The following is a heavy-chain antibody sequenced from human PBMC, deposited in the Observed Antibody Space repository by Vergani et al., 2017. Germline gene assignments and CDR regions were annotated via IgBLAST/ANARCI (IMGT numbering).Heavy chain of an antibody. V-gene: IGHV4-61*02. Sequence: QVQLQESGPGLVKPSQTLSLTCTVSGGSISSGSYYWSWIRQPAGKGLEWIGRIYTSGSTNYNPSLKSRVTISVDTSKNQFSPKLSSVTAADTAVYYCARGRYCSSTSCYDRWYFDLWGRGTLVTVSS. J-gene: IGHJ2*01. D-gene: IGHD2-2*01. CDR3: ARGRYCSSTSCYDRWYFDL. CDR2: IYTSGST. CDR1: GGSISSGSYY.